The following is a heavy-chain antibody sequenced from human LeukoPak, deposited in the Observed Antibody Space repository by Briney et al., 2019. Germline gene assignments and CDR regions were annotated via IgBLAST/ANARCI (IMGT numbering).Heavy chain of an antibody. CDR1: GFTFSDYY. CDR2: ISSSGSTI. V-gene: IGHV3-11*01. J-gene: IGHJ6*02. D-gene: IGHD3-10*01. Sequence: GGSLRLSCAASGFTFSDYYMSWIRQAPGKGLEWVSYISSSGSTIYYADSVKGRFTISRDNAKNSLYLQMNSLRAEDTAVYYCARDRVLWFGELFGGMDVWGQGTTVTVSS. CDR3: ARDRVLWFGELFGGMDV.